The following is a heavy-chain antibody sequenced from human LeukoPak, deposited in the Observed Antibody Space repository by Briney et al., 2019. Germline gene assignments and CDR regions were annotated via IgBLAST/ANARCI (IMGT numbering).Heavy chain of an antibody. CDR2: IYSGGST. CDR1: GFTVSSNY. CDR3: AKAGSGWYVYSDY. Sequence: PGGSLRLSCAASGFTVSSNYMSWVRQAPGKGLEWVSVIYSGGSTYYADSVKGRFTISRDNSKNTLYLQMNSLRVEDTAVYYCAKAGSGWYVYSDYWGQGTLVTVSS. V-gene: IGHV3-53*01. D-gene: IGHD6-19*01. J-gene: IGHJ4*02.